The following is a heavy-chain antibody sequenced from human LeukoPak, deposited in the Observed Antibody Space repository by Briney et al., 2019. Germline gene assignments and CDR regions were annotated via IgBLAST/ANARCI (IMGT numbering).Heavy chain of an antibody. CDR1: GFTFSSYW. V-gene: IGHV3-7*03. CDR3: AKDLRRRLYSYGLGYFDY. D-gene: IGHD5-18*01. J-gene: IGHJ4*02. Sequence: GGSLRLSCAASGFTFSSYWMSWVRQAPGKGLEWVANIKQDGSEKYYVDSVKGRFTISRDNAKNSLYLQMNSLRAEDTAVYYCAKDLRRRLYSYGLGYFDYWGQGTLVTVSS. CDR2: IKQDGSEK.